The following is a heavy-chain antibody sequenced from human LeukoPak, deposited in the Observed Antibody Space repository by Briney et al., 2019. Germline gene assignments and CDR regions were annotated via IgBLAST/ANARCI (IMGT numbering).Heavy chain of an antibody. CDR3: ARDNYGDY. Sequence: SGGSLRLSCAASGFTFSTYNMDWVRQAPGKGLEWVSYISSSSSTIYYADSVKGRFTISRDNAKNSLYLQMSSLRDEDTAVYYCARDNYGDYWGQGTLVTVSS. CDR2: ISSSSSTI. CDR1: GFTFSTYN. J-gene: IGHJ4*02. V-gene: IGHV3-48*02.